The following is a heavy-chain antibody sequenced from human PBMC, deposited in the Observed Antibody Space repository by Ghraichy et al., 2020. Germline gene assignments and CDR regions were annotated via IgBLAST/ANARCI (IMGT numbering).Heavy chain of an antibody. D-gene: IGHD4-17*01. CDR1: GGSISSSSYY. CDR3: ARRDYGQGFDY. Sequence: SQTLSLTCTVSGGSISSSSYYWGWIRQPPGKGLEWIGSIYYSGSTYYNPSLKSRVTISVDTSKNQFSLKLSSVTAADTAVYYCARRDYGQGFDYWGQGTLVTVSS. V-gene: IGHV4-39*01. J-gene: IGHJ4*02. CDR2: IYYSGST.